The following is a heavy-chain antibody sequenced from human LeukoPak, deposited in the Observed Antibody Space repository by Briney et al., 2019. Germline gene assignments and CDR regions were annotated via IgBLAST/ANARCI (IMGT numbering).Heavy chain of an antibody. CDR1: GFTFTNYG. Sequence: GASVKVPCKASGFTFTNYGISWVRQAPGQGLEWMGWISAYNGDTNYAQRLQDRVTMTTDTSTSTAYMELRSLRSDDTAMYYCARDLASLPSIAVARFFDYWGQGTLVTVSS. CDR2: ISAYNGDT. J-gene: IGHJ4*02. V-gene: IGHV1-18*01. CDR3: ARDLASLPSIAVARFFDY. D-gene: IGHD6-19*01.